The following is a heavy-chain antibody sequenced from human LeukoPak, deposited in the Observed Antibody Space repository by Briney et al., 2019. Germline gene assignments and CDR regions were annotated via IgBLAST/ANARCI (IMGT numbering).Heavy chain of an antibody. CDR1: GFTFSSYA. D-gene: IGHD2/OR15-2a*01. Sequence: PGRSLRLSCAVSGFTFSSYAMHWVHQAPGKGLEWVAIISYDGNNKYYADSVKGRFTISRDISKNTLYLQINSLRADDTAVYYCARDYLGLHYFDYWGQGTLVTVSS. CDR3: ARDYLGLHYFDY. J-gene: IGHJ4*02. CDR2: ISYDGNNK. V-gene: IGHV3-30-3*01.